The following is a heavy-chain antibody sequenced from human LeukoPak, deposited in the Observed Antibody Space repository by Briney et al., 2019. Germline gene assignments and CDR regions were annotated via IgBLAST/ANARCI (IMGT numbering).Heavy chain of an antibody. CDR2: INHSGST. J-gene: IGHJ5*02. D-gene: IGHD6-13*01. CDR3: ARGSGSWYGNWFDP. V-gene: IGHV4-39*07. Sequence: SETLALTCTVSGGSISSSSYYWSWIRQPPGKGLEWIGEINHSGSTNYNPSLKSRVTISVDTSKNQFSLKLSSVTAADTAVYYCARGSGSWYGNWFDPWGQGTLVTVSS. CDR1: GGSISSSSYY.